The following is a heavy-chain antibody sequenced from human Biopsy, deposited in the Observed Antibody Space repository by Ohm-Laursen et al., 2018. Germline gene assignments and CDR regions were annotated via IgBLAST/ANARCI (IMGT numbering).Heavy chain of an antibody. V-gene: IGHV4-59*08. CDR1: GDSITRSY. Sequence: TLSLTCTLSGDSITRSYWSWIRQSPGKGLEWIGHVFDRGTTNYNPSVRSRVTMSEDTSKKQFSLKVTSVTAADSAIFYCARATSNENPASGSRTTFTENTNKTQFLEKSSLGAAADTAIYYCAHGSGSYYKWDFWGRGILVTVSS. CDR3: ARATSNENPASGSRTTFTENTNKTQFLEKSSLGAAADTAIYYCAHGSGSYYKWDF. CDR2: VFDRGTT. J-gene: IGHJ4*02. D-gene: IGHD3-10*01.